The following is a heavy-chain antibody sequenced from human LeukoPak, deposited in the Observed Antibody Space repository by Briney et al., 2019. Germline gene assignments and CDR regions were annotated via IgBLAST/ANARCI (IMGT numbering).Heavy chain of an antibody. Sequence: SETLSLTCTVSGGSISSGGYYWSWLRQHPGKGLEWIGYIYYSGSTYYNPSLESRVTISVDTSKNQFSLKLSSVTAADTAVYYCARVLRDYYDSSGNWFNPWGQGTLVTVSS. CDR2: IYYSGST. CDR1: GGSISSGGYY. CDR3: ARVLRDYYDSSGNWFNP. J-gene: IGHJ5*02. V-gene: IGHV4-31*03. D-gene: IGHD3-22*01.